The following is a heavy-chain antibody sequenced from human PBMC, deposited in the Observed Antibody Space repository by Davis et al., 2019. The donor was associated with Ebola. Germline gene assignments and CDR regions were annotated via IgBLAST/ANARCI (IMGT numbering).Heavy chain of an antibody. D-gene: IGHD3-3*01. CDR3: ARTSQYYDFWSGYYRTVGDGMDV. CDR2: IYYSGST. CDR1: GGSISSYY. Sequence: SETLSLTCTVSGGSISSYYWSWIRHPPGKGLEWIGYIYYSGSTNYNPSLKSRVTISVDTSKNQFSLKLSSVTAADTAVYYCARTSQYYDFWSGYYRTVGDGMDVWGQGTTVTVSS. J-gene: IGHJ6*02. V-gene: IGHV4-59*01.